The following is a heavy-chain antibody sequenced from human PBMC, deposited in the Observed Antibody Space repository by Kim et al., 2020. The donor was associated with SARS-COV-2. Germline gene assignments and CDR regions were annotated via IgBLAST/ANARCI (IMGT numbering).Heavy chain of an antibody. Sequence: YAQKFQGIVTITADESTSTAYMELSSLRSEDTAVYYCARDGDLESYYFDYWGQGTLVTVSS. CDR3: ARDGDLESYYFDY. D-gene: IGHD3-3*01. V-gene: IGHV1-69*01. J-gene: IGHJ4*02.